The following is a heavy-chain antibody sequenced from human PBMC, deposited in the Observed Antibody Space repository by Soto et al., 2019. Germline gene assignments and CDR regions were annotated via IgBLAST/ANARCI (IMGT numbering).Heavy chain of an antibody. D-gene: IGHD1-26*01. Sequence: EVQLVESGGGLVQPGGSLRLSCAASGFTFSRYWMSWVRQAPGKGLEWVATIKQDGGENYYVGSVRGRFTISRDNAKTSLYLQMNSLRAEDTAVYYCARDREETFYSATYSVFGSWGQGALVTVSS. CDR2: IKQDGGEN. CDR1: GFTFSRYW. CDR3: ARDREETFYSATYSVFGS. J-gene: IGHJ4*02. V-gene: IGHV3-7*01.